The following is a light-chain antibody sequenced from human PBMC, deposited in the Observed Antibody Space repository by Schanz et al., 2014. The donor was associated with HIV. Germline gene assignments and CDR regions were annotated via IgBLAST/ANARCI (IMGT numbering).Light chain of an antibody. CDR1: QSIGSSF. Sequence: EIVLTQSPGTLSLSPGERATLSCRASQSIGSSFLAWYQQKPGQAPRLLIYGASSMATGIPDRFSGSGSGTDFTLTISRLEPEDFAVYYRQQYGSSSITFGQGTRLEIK. CDR3: QQYGSSSIT. J-gene: IGKJ5*01. V-gene: IGKV3-20*01. CDR2: GAS.